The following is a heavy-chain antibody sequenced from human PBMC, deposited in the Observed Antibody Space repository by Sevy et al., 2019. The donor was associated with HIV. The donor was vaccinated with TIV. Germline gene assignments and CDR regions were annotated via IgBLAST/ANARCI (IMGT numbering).Heavy chain of an antibody. Sequence: SETLSLTCTVSGGSISSYYWSWIRQPPGKGLEWIGYIYYSGSTNYNPSLKSRVTISVDTSKNQFSLKLSSVTTADTAVYYCAGDSYYYDSSGYSGYYYYGMDVWGQGTTVTVSS. CDR1: GGSISSYY. CDR3: AGDSYYYDSSGYSGYYYYGMDV. V-gene: IGHV4-59*01. J-gene: IGHJ6*02. D-gene: IGHD3-22*01. CDR2: IYYSGST.